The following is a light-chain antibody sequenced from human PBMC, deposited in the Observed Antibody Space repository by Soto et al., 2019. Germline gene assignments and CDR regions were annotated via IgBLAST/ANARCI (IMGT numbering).Light chain of an antibody. V-gene: IGLV2-8*01. CDR1: SSDVGGYNY. Sequence: QSALTQPPSASGSPGQSVTISCTGTSSDVGGYNYVSWYQQHPGKAPKLMIYEVSKRPSGVPDRFSGSKSGNTASLTFSGLQAEDEADYYCSSYAGSTNWVFGGGTKLTVL. J-gene: IGLJ3*02. CDR2: EVS. CDR3: SSYAGSTNWV.